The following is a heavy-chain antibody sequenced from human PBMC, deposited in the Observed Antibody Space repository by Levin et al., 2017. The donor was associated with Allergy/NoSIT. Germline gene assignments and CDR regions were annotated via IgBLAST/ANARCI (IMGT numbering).Heavy chain of an antibody. D-gene: IGHD6-19*01. Sequence: ASVKVSCKASGYTFTSYDINWVRQATGQGLEWMGWMNPNSGNTGYAQKFQGRVTMTRNTSISTAYMELSSLRSEDTAVYYCARGTDAVAVCVYWGQGTLVTVSS. V-gene: IGHV1-8*01. CDR1: GYTFTSYD. CDR3: ARGTDAVAVCVY. CDR2: MNPNSGNT. J-gene: IGHJ4*02.